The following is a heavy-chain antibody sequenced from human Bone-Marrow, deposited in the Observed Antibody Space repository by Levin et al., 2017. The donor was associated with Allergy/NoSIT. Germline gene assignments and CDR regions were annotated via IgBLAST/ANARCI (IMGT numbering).Heavy chain of an antibody. CDR3: ARDLSRFGIFGPEPPNPTAICLWGAFDI. D-gene: IGHD3-3*01. CDR1: GYTFTSYG. J-gene: IGHJ3*02. CDR2: ISAYNGNT. Sequence: GESLKISCKASGYTFTSYGISWVRQAPGQGLEWMGWISAYNGNTNYAQKLQGRVTMTTDTSTSTAYMELRSLRSDDTAVYYCARDLSRFGIFGPEPPNPTAICLWGAFDIWGQGTMVTVSS. V-gene: IGHV1-18*01.